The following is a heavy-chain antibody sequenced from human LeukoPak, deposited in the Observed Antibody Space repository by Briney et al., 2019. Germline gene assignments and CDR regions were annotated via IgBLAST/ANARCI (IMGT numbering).Heavy chain of an antibody. J-gene: IGHJ3*02. CDR3: ARYALYASGGAGDFDI. CDR2: INPNSGGA. V-gene: IGHV1-2*02. D-gene: IGHD3-10*01. CDR1: GYTFTGHY. Sequence: ASVKVSCKASGYTFTGHYMHWVRQAPGQGPEWMGCINPNSGGASFAPKFQGRVTMTRDTSMSTAYMELSRLRSDDTAVYHCARYALYASGGAGDFDIWGQGTMVTVSS.